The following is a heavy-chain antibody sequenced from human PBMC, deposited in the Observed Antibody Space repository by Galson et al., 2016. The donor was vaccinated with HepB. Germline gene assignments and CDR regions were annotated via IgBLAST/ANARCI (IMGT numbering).Heavy chain of an antibody. CDR1: GFSLNSGGLG. J-gene: IGHJ4*02. V-gene: IGHV2-5*02. CDR2: IYWDAGK. Sequence: PALVKPTQTLTLSCPFSGFSLNSGGLGVGWIRQPPGTALEWLALIYWDAGKRYSPSLKRRLSITKDTSKHLVVLTMTDMDAVDTATYYCARVLDYNSVWGSFDNWGQGTLVTVSS. D-gene: IGHD3-16*01. CDR3: ARVLDYNSVWGSFDN.